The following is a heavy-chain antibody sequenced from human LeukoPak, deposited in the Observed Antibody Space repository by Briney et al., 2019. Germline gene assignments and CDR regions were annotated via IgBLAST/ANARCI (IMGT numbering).Heavy chain of an antibody. CDR1: GFSFSNYA. V-gene: IGHV3-64*01. Sequence: SGGSLRLSCAASGFSFSNYAMHWVRQAPGKGLEYVSATMSNGGSTYYASSVKGRFRISRDNSKSTLYLEMGSVRAEDMAVYYCARSMVRDTRGAFDIWGQGTMVTVS. CDR2: TMSNGGST. CDR3: ARSMVRDTRGAFDI. J-gene: IGHJ3*02. D-gene: IGHD3-10*01.